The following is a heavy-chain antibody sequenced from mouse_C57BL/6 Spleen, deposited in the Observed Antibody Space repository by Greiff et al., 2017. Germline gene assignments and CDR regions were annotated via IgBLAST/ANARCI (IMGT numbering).Heavy chain of an antibody. J-gene: IGHJ4*01. CDR3: ARDYGSSYEGYAMDY. V-gene: IGHV3-6*01. CDR2: ISYDGSN. D-gene: IGHD1-1*01. Sequence: EVQLQQSGPGLVKPSQSLSLTCSVTGYSITSGYYWNWIRQLPGNKLEWMGYISYDGSNNYNPSLKNRITITRDTSKNQFFLKLNSVTTEDTATYYCARDYGSSYEGYAMDYWGQGTSVTVSS. CDR1: GYSITSGYY.